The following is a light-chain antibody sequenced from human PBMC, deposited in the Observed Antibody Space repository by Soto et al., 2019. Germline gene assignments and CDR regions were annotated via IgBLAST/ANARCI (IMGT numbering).Light chain of an antibody. Sequence: EIVLTQSPPTLSLSPGERATLSCRASQSVSSYLAWYQQKPGQAPRLLMYDASNRATGIPARFGGSGSGTDFTLTISSLEPEDFAVYYCQQSSNWPYTFGQGTKLEIK. CDR2: DAS. CDR3: QQSSNWPYT. CDR1: QSVSSY. J-gene: IGKJ2*01. V-gene: IGKV3-11*01.